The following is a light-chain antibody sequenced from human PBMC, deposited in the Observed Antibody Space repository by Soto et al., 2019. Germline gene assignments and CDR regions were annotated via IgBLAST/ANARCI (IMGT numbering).Light chain of an antibody. CDR3: CSYAGSSTFYV. CDR1: SSDFGSYNL. V-gene: IGLV2-23*02. J-gene: IGLJ1*01. Sequence: QSALTKPASVSGSPGQSLTSSCTGTSSDFGSYNLVSWYQQHPGKAPKLMIYEVSKRPSGVSNRFSGSKSGNTASLTISGLQAEDEADYYCCSYAGSSTFYVFGTGTKVTVL. CDR2: EVS.